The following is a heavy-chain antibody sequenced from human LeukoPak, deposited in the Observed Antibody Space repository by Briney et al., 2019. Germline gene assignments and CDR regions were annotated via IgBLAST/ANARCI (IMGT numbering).Heavy chain of an antibody. CDR3: ARALRPRGWFDP. V-gene: IGHV3-30*03. CDR2: ISYDGSNK. J-gene: IGHJ5*02. CDR1: GFTFSSYG. Sequence: GGSLRLSCAASGFTFSSYGMHWVRQAPGKGLEWVAVISYDGSNKYYADSVKGRFTISRDNSKNTLYLQMNSLRAGDTAVYYCARALRPRGWFDPWGQGTLVTVSS.